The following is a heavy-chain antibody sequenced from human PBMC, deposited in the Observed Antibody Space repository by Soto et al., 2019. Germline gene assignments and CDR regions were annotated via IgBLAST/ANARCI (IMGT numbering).Heavy chain of an antibody. CDR3: EKEGNRVRGPDY. D-gene: IGHD3-10*01. J-gene: IGHJ4*02. Sequence: EVQLLESGGGLVQPGGSLRLSCAASGFTFSNYVLSWVRQAPGKGLEWVSAISGTGGSTYYAESVKGRFTISRDNSKNTLYVQMTSLRVEDTAVYYCEKEGNRVRGPDYWGQGTLVTVSS. CDR1: GFTFSNYV. CDR2: ISGTGGST. V-gene: IGHV3-23*01.